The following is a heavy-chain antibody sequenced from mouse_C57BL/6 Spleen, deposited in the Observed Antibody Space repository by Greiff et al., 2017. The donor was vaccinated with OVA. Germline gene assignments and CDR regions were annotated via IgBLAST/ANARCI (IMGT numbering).Heavy chain of an antibody. J-gene: IGHJ2*01. D-gene: IGHD2-3*01. CDR3: ASSCYDGYSYLDY. CDR2: INPNYGTT. V-gene: IGHV1-39*01. CDR1: GFSFTDYY. Sequence: EVQLQESGPELVKPGASVKISCKASGFSFTDYYMNWVKQSHGKSLEWIGVINPNYGTTSYNQKFQGKATLTVDQSSSTAYMQLNSLISEDSAVYDCASSCYDGYSYLDYWGQGTTLTVSS.